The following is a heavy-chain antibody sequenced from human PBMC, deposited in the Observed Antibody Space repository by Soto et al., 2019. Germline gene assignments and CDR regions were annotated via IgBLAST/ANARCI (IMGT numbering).Heavy chain of an antibody. CDR1: GYPFTDSS. Sequence: QVQLVQSGAEVQKPGASVKVSCKPTGYPFTDSSIHWVRQAPGQGLQWMGMIKPGGGGPVYAQAFQGRVIMTGDTSSSTVYMELSRLRSEDTAKYYCASPSGHDSGGTWGQGTIVTVSS. J-gene: IGHJ4*02. V-gene: IGHV1-46*01. CDR2: IKPGGGGP. CDR3: ASPSGHDSGGT. D-gene: IGHD5-12*01.